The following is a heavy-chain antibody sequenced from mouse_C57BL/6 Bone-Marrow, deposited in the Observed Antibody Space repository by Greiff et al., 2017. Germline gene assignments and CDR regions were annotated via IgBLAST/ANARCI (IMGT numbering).Heavy chain of an antibody. CDR1: GYTFTSYG. J-gene: IGHJ2*01. CDR3: ARDAVVATPYYFDY. V-gene: IGHV1-81*01. D-gene: IGHD1-1*01. Sequence: QVQLQQSGAELARPGASVKLSCKASGYTFTSYGISWVKQRTGQGLEWIGEIYPRSGNTYYNEKFKGKATLTADKSSSTAYMELRSLTSEDSAVYFCARDAVVATPYYFDYWGQGTTLTVSS. CDR2: IYPRSGNT.